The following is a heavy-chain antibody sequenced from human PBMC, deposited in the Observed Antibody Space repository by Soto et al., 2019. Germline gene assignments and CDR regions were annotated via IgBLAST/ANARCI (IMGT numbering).Heavy chain of an antibody. CDR1: GGSFSGYY. CDR3: ARVKGSGFWSGSDY. Sequence: QVQLQQWGAGLLKPSETLSLTCAVYGGSFSGYYWSWIRQPPGKGLEWIGEINHSGSTNYNPSLKSRVTISVDTSKNQFSLKLRSVTAADTAVYYCARVKGSGFWSGSDYWGQGTLVTVSS. D-gene: IGHD3-3*01. J-gene: IGHJ4*02. V-gene: IGHV4-34*01. CDR2: INHSGST.